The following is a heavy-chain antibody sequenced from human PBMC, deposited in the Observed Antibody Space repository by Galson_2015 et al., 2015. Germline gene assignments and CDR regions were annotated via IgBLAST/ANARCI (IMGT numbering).Heavy chain of an antibody. CDR3: AKASFKYQLLGPTGFDY. V-gene: IGHV3-43D*04. CDR1: GFTFDDYA. CDR2: ISWDGGST. J-gene: IGHJ4*02. D-gene: IGHD2-2*01. Sequence: SLRLSCAASGFTFDDYAMHWVRHAPGKGLEWVSLISWDGGSTYYADSVKGRFTISRDNSKNSLYLQMNSLRAEDTALYYCAKASFKYQLLGPTGFDYWGQGTLVTVSS.